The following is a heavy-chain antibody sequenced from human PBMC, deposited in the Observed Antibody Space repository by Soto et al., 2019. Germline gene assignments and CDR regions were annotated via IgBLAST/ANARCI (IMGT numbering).Heavy chain of an antibody. CDR1: GYTLTELS. D-gene: IGHD3-22*01. J-gene: IGHJ4*02. Sequence: ASVEVSCKVSGYTLTELSMQWVRQAPGKGLEWMGGFDPEDGETIYAQKFQGRVTMTEDTSTDTAYMELSSLRSEDTAVYYCATVTYYYDSSGYYYDYWGQGTLVTVSS. CDR2: FDPEDGET. CDR3: ATVTYYYDSSGYYYDY. V-gene: IGHV1-24*01.